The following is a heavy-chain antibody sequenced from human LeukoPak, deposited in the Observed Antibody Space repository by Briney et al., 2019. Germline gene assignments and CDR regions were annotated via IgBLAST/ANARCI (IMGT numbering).Heavy chain of an antibody. CDR3: ARVAILGSFDY. D-gene: IGHD3-3*01. V-gene: IGHV3-7*05. CDR2: IKQDGSEK. J-gene: IGHJ4*02. CDR1: GFTFSSYW. Sequence: GGSLRLSCAASGFTFSSYWMSWVRQAPGKGLEWVANIKQDGSEKYYVDSVKGRFTISRDNAKNSLYLQVNSLRAEDTAVYYCARVAILGSFDYWGQGTLVTVSS.